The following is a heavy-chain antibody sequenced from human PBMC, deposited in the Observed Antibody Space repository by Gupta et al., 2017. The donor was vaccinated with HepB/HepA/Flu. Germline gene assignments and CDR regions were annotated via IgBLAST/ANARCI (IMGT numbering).Heavy chain of an antibody. V-gene: IGHV3-23*01. J-gene: IGHJ6*03. CDR1: GFTFSSYA. CDR3: AKDSRLATNINYYYYIDV. D-gene: IGHD3-9*01. CDR2: ISGSGGST. Sequence: GFTFSSYAMSWVRQDPGKGLEWVSAISGSGGSTYYEDSVKGRFTISRDNSKNTLYLQMNSLRAEYTAVYYCAKDSRLATNINYYYYIDVWGKGTTVTVSS.